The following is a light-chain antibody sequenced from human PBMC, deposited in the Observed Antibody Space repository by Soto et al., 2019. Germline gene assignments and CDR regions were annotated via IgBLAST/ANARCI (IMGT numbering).Light chain of an antibody. V-gene: IGKV3-20*01. CDR1: QSVNGSC. J-gene: IGKJ3*01. CDR3: QQYGSSPFT. Sequence: EIVLTQSPGTLSLSPGERATLSCSASQSVNGSCLAWYQQKPGQAPRLLTYGASSRATGIPDRFSGSGSGTDVTLTISRLEPEDFAVYYFQQYGSSPFTFGHGTNVDIK. CDR2: GAS.